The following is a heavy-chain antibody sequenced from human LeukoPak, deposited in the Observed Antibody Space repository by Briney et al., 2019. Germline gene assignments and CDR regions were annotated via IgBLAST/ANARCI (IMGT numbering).Heavy chain of an antibody. CDR2: IYYSGST. Sequence: SETLSLTCTVSGDSISSSSYYWGWIRQPPGKGLEWIGTIYYSGSTYYNASLKSRVTISVDTSKNQFSLKLSSVTAADTAVYYCARAKNWLDPWGQGTLVTVSS. J-gene: IGHJ5*02. V-gene: IGHV4-39*07. CDR3: ARAKNWLDP. CDR1: GDSISSSSYY.